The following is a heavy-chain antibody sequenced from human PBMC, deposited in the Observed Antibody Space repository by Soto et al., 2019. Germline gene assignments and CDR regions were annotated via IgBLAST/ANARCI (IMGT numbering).Heavy chain of an antibody. CDR3: ARERLFSSGWYWFDP. D-gene: IGHD6-19*01. J-gene: IGHJ5*02. V-gene: IGHV4-61*01. CDR1: GGSVSSGNYY. CDR2: MYHSGTT. Sequence: SETLSLTCTVSGGSVSSGNYYWSWIRQPPGKGLEWIGYMYHSGTTNYNPSLKNRVTMSIDTSKNQFSLKLKSVTAAVTAVYYCARERLFSSGWYWFDPWGLGTLVTVSA.